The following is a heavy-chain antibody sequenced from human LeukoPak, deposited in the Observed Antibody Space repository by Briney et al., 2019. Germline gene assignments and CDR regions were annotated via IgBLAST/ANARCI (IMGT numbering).Heavy chain of an antibody. Sequence: SETLSLTCTVSGGSISSYYWSWIRQPPGKGLEWIGHIYYSGSTNYNPSLKSRVTISVDTSKNQFSLKLSSVTAADTAVYYCARIAVAGTDFDYWGQGTLVTVSS. V-gene: IGHV4-59*01. CDR3: ARIAVAGTDFDY. D-gene: IGHD6-19*01. J-gene: IGHJ4*02. CDR2: IYYSGST. CDR1: GGSISSYY.